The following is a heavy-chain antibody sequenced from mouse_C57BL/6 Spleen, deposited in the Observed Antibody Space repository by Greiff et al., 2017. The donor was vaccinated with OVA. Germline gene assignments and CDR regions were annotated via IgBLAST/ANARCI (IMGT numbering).Heavy chain of an antibody. CDR1: GYTFTDYY. CDR2: INPYNGGT. Sequence: VQLKEPGPVLVKPGASVKMSCKASGYTFTDYYMNWVKQSHGQSLEWIGVINPYNGGTSYNQKFKGKATLTVDKSSRTAYMELNSLTSEDSAVYYCARRYYGSSYHFDYWGQGTTLTVSS. CDR3: ARRYYGSSYHFDY. D-gene: IGHD1-1*01. V-gene: IGHV1-19*01. J-gene: IGHJ2*01.